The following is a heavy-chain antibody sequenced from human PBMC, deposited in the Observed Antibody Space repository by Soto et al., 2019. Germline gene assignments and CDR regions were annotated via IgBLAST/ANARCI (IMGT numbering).Heavy chain of an antibody. J-gene: IGHJ4*02. D-gene: IGHD6-19*01. Sequence: GESLKISCKGSGYNFADCWIGWVRQMPGKGLEWMGIIFPGDSDTRYSPSFQGQVTISADKSINTAYLQWFGLKASDTAMYYCVRYLAGTGSNWSEYWGQGTLVTVSS. CDR2: IFPGDSDT. CDR1: GYNFADCW. CDR3: VRYLAGTGSNWSEY. V-gene: IGHV5-51*01.